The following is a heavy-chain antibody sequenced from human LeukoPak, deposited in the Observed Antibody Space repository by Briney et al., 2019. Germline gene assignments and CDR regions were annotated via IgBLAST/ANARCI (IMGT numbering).Heavy chain of an antibody. CDR3: ARDTRKSGSYP. CDR2: IWYDGSNK. J-gene: IGHJ5*02. D-gene: IGHD1-26*01. V-gene: IGHV3-33*01. Sequence: GGSLRLSCAASGFTFSSYGMHWVRQAPGKGLEWVAVIWYDGSNKYYADSVKGRFTISRDNSKNTLYLQMNSLRAEDTAVYYCARDTRKSGSYPWGQGTLVTVSS. CDR1: GFTFSSYG.